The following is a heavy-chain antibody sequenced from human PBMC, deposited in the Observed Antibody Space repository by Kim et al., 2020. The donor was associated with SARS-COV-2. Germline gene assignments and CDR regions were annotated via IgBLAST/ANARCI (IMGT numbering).Heavy chain of an antibody. J-gene: IGHJ6*01. CDR1: GFTFSSYA. V-gene: IGHV3-30*04. CDR3: ARGDHHCSSTSCYRDYYYGMDV. Sequence: GGSLRLSCAASGFTFSSYAMHWVRQAPGKGLEWVAVISYDGSNKYYADSVKGRFTISRDNSKNTLYLQMNSLRAEDTAVYYCARGDHHCSSTSCYRDYYYGMDVWGQGTAVTVSS. D-gene: IGHD2-2*01. CDR2: ISYDGSNK.